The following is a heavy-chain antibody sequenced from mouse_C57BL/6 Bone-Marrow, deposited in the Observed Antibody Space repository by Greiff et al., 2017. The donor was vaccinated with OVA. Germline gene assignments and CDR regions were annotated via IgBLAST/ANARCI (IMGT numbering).Heavy chain of an antibody. J-gene: IGHJ1*03. V-gene: IGHV1-63*01. CDR2: IYPGGGYT. CDR1: GYTFTNYC. Sequence: VKLMESGAELVRPGTSVKMSCKASGYTFTNYCIGWAKQRPGHGLEWIGDIYPGGGYTNYNEKFKGKATLTADKSSSTAYMQFSSLTSEDSAIYYCARSKYFDVWGTGTTVTVSS. CDR3: ARSKYFDV.